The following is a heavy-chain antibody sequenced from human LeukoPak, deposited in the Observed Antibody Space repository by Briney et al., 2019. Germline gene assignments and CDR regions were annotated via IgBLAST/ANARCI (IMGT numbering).Heavy chain of an antibody. D-gene: IGHD3-22*01. CDR3: ARTYYYDSSGYYPHYGMDV. J-gene: IGHJ6*02. Sequence: SETLSLTCAVSGGSISSGGYSWSWIRQPPGKGLEWIGYIYHSGSTYYNPSLKSRVTISVDRSKNQFSLKLRSVTAADTAVYYCARTYYYDSSGYYPHYGMDVWGQGTTVTVSS. V-gene: IGHV4-30-2*01. CDR2: IYHSGST. CDR1: GGSISSGGYS.